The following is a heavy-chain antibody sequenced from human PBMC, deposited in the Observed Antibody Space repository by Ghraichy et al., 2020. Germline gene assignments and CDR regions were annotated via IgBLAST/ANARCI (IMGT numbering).Heavy chain of an antibody. J-gene: IGHJ3*02. Sequence: GGSLRLSCAASGFTFSSYAMSWVRQAPGKGLEWVSAISGSGGSTYYADSVKGRFTISRDNSKNTLYLQMNSLRAEDTAVYYCAKSYYYGSGRRGAFDIWGQGTMVTVSS. CDR3: AKSYYYGSGRRGAFDI. D-gene: IGHD3-10*01. V-gene: IGHV3-23*01. CDR1: GFTFSSYA. CDR2: ISGSGGST.